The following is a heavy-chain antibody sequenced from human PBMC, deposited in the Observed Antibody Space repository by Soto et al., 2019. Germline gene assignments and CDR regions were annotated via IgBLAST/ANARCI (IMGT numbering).Heavy chain of an antibody. CDR1: GFTFSSYW. CDR3: ARVKDSSSWYDY. V-gene: IGHV3-74*01. Sequence: GGSLRLSCAASGFTFSSYWMHWVRQAPGKGLVWVSRINSDVSSTSYADSMKARFTISRDTAKNTLYLQMNSLRAEDTAVYYCARVKDSSSWYDYWGQGTLVTVSS. J-gene: IGHJ4*02. D-gene: IGHD6-13*01. CDR2: INSDVSST.